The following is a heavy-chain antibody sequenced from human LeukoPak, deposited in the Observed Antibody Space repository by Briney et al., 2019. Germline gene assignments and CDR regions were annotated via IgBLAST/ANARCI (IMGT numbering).Heavy chain of an antibody. J-gene: IGHJ5*02. CDR2: INSDGSST. V-gene: IGHV3-74*01. Sequence: PGGSLRLSCAASGFTFSSYWMHWVRQAPGKGLVWVSRINSDGSSTSYADSVKGRFTISRDNAKNTLYLQMNSLRAEDTAVYYCARDRRGAYSSGWTNWFDPWGQGTLVTVSS. CDR3: ARDRRGAYSSGWTNWFDP. D-gene: IGHD6-19*01. CDR1: GFTFSSYW.